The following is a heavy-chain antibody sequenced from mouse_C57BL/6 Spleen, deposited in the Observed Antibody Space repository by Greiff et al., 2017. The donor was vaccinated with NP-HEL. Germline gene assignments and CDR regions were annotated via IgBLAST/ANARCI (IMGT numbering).Heavy chain of an antibody. V-gene: IGHV5-9*01. J-gene: IGHJ1*03. CDR3: ARRDWDGYFDV. CDR1: GFTFSSYT. D-gene: IGHD4-1*01. Sequence: EVKLVESGGGLVKPGGSLKLSCAASGFTFSSYTMSWVRQTPEKRLEWVATISGGGGNTYYPDSVKGRFTISRDNAKNTLYLQMSSLRSEDTALYYCARRDWDGYFDVWGTGTTVTVSS. CDR2: ISGGGGNT.